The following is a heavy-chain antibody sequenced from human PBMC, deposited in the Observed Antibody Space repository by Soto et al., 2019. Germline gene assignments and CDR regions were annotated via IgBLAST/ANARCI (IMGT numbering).Heavy chain of an antibody. CDR3: ARGNVVAIDY. CDR2: IYYSGST. Sequence: PSETLSLTCTVSGGSISSSSYYWGWIRQPPGKGLEWIGYIYYSGSTYYNPSLKSRVTISVDRSKNQFSLKLSSVTAADTAVYYCARGNVVAIDYWRQGTLVTVSS. J-gene: IGHJ4*02. D-gene: IGHD2-21*01. V-gene: IGHV4-39*07. CDR1: GGSISSSSYY.